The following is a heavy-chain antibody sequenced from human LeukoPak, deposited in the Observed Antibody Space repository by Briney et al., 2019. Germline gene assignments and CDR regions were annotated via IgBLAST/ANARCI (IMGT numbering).Heavy chain of an antibody. J-gene: IGHJ5*02. Sequence: ASLKVSCKTSGYTFTTYGISWLRQAPGQGLEWMGWISAHKGDTEYAQKFQGRVTMTRDTSTSTAYMELQSLTSDDTAVYYCARASKLKYSSGWYWFDPWGQGTLVTVSS. CDR3: ARASKLKYSSGWYWFDP. D-gene: IGHD6-19*01. V-gene: IGHV1-18*01. CDR2: ISAHKGDT. CDR1: GYTFTTYG.